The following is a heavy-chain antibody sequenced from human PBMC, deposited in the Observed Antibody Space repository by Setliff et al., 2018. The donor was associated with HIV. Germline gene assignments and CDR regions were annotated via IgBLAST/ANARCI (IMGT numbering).Heavy chain of an antibody. D-gene: IGHD5-12*01. CDR1: GYSFTSYW. CDR2: VYTGDSQT. V-gene: IGHV5-51*01. CDR3: ARRSGYDWGGAYYYGMDV. J-gene: IGHJ6*02. Sequence: GESLKISCKGSGYSFTSYWIGWVRQMPGKGLEWMGIVYTGDSQTTYSPAFQGQVTISADKSISTAYLQWSSLKASDTAMYYCARRSGYDWGGAYYYGMDVWGQGTTVTVSS.